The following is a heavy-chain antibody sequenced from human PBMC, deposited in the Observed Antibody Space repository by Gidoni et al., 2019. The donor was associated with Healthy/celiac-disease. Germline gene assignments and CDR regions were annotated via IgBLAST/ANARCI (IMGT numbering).Heavy chain of an antibody. CDR1: GGSISSYY. CDR2: IYYSGST. CDR3: AGGGGTYSGSYYPYDY. V-gene: IGHV4-59*01. Sequence: QVQLQESGPGLVKPSETLSLTCTVSGGSISSYYWSWIRQPPGKGLEWIAYIYYSGSTNYNPSLKSRVTISVDTSKNQFSLRLSSVTAADTAVYYCAGGGGTYSGSYYPYDYWGQGTLVTVSS. D-gene: IGHD1-26*01. J-gene: IGHJ4*02.